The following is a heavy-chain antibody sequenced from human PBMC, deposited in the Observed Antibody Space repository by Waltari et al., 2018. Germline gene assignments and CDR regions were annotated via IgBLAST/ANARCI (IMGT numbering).Heavy chain of an antibody. CDR1: GGSIGSDY. CDR2: ISANGYP. D-gene: IGHD4-17*01. V-gene: IGHV4-4*07. J-gene: IGHJ3*02. CDR3: ARDGTTRENYVAFDI. Sequence: QVQVQESGPGLVRPSETLSLTCTVSGGSIGSDYWYWIRQSAGEGLGWIGRISANGYPNHHPALKTCVRMSLDTSRQRVSLKGYSATAADTAVYFCARDGTTRENYVAFDIWGQGTVVTVSS.